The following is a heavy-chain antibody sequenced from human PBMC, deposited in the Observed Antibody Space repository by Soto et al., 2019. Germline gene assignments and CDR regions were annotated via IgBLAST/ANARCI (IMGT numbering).Heavy chain of an antibody. CDR3: EKDHSSGWYYLSSYFDC. V-gene: IGHV3-30*18. CDR1: GFTFSSYG. Sequence: VQLVESGGGVVQPGRSLRLSCAASGFTFSSYGMHWVRQAPGKGLEWVAVISYDGSNKYYADSVKGRFTISRDNSKSTLYLQMNSLRAEDMAVYYCEKDHSSGWYYLSSYFDCWGQGTLVTVSS. D-gene: IGHD6-19*01. J-gene: IGHJ4*02. CDR2: ISYDGSNK.